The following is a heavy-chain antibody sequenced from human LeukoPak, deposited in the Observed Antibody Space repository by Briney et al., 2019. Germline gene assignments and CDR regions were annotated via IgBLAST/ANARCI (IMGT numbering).Heavy chain of an antibody. D-gene: IGHD4-17*01. Sequence: ASVKVSCKASGYTFTGYYMHWVRQAPEQGLEWMGWTNPTSGGTNYAQKLQGRVTMTRDTSISTAYMELSRLTSDDTAVYYCARGVLSGDYGRYFDYWGQGALVTVSS. J-gene: IGHJ4*02. V-gene: IGHV1-2*02. CDR3: ARGVLSGDYGRYFDY. CDR1: GYTFTGYY. CDR2: TNPTSGGT.